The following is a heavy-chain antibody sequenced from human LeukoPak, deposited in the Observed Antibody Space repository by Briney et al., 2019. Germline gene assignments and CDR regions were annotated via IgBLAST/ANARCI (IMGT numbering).Heavy chain of an antibody. CDR3: PRGGDYYDSSGYYDDAFDI. V-gene: IGHV1-2*02. CDR1: GYTLTGYY. D-gene: IGHD3-22*01. J-gene: IGHJ3*02. Sequence: GASVKASRKASGYTLTGYYIHWVGQAPGQGVEWMGWINPKSGGTNSAQKFQGRVTMTSETSINTAYMERSRLRSGDTAGYYCPRGGDYYDSSGYYDDAFDIWGQGTMVTVSS. CDR2: INPKSGGT.